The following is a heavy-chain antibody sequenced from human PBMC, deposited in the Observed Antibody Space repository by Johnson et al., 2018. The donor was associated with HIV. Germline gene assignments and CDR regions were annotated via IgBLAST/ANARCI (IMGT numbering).Heavy chain of an antibody. V-gene: IGHV3-7*05. D-gene: IGHD6-13*01. J-gene: IGHJ3*02. CDR2: IKEDGSEE. CDR3: ARDGIYSSPWDAFDI. Sequence: VQLVESGGGVVQPGRSLRLSCVASGFTISNYWMSWVRQAPGKGLEWVANIKEDGSEEYYVDSVQGRLTIFRDNAKNSLYLQIDSLRAEDTAVYYCARDGIYSSPWDAFDIWGQGTMVTVSS. CDR1: GFTISNYW.